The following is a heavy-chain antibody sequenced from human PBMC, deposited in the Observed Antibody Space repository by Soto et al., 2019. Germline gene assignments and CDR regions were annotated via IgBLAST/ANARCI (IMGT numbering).Heavy chain of an antibody. CDR2: IYYDGSSE. CDR3: ARDSSFRKRHSITWTPDWYFDL. Sequence: QVQLVESGGGVVQPGTSVRLSCVASGFTFSSYGMHWVRQAPGKGLEWVALIYYDGSSEYYADSVKGRFTIHRDNSKETLSLQMNSLTAQDTAFYYCARDSSFRKRHSITWTPDWYFDLWGRGTLVAVSS. V-gene: IGHV3-33*01. CDR1: GFTFSSYG. J-gene: IGHJ2*01. D-gene: IGHD1-1*01.